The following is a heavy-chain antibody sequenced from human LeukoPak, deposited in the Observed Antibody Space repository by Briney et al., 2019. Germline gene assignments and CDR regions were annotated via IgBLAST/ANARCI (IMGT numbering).Heavy chain of an antibody. J-gene: IGHJ4*02. CDR3: TRGSSGRRDN. CDR2: MNPNSGNT. V-gene: IGHV1-8*01. CDR1: GYTFTSCD. Sequence: ASVEVSCKASGYTFTSCDINWVRQATGQGLEWMGWMNPNSGNTGYGQSFQGRITMTRDISIGTAYMELSNLTSGDTAIYYCTRGSSGRRDNWGQGTLVTVSA. D-gene: IGHD6-19*01.